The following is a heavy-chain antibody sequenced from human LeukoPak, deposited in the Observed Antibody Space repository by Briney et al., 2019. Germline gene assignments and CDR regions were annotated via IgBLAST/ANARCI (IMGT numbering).Heavy chain of an antibody. J-gene: IGHJ6*02. CDR2: IYTSGTT. Sequence: SETLSLTCTVSGGSISTYYWSFFRQPAGKGLEWIGRIYTSGTTDYNPSLKSRVTMSVDTSKNQFSLKLSSVTAADTAVYYCARDYHYDVLTGYWGDYAMDVWGQGTTVTVSS. CDR3: ARDYHYDVLTGYWGDYAMDV. V-gene: IGHV4-4*07. D-gene: IGHD3-9*01. CDR1: GGSISTYY.